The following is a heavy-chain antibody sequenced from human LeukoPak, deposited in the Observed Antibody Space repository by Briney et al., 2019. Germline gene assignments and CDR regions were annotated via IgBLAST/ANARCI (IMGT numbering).Heavy chain of an antibody. D-gene: IGHD3-22*01. J-gene: IGHJ4*02. CDR1: GFTFSSYS. CDR3: AKWSTYYYDSSGHFDY. V-gene: IGHV3-48*04. Sequence: GGSLRLSCADSGFTFSSYSMNWVRQAPGKGLEWISYISSGGGTIYYADSVKGRFTISRDNAKNSLFLQMNSLRTEDTAFYYCAKWSTYYYDSSGHFDYWGQGTLVTVSS. CDR2: ISSGGGTI.